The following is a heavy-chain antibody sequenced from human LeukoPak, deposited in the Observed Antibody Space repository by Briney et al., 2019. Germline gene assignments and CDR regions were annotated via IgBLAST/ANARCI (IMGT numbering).Heavy chain of an antibody. D-gene: IGHD3-22*01. CDR3: ARDGVAYYDSSGYSSYYYYMDV. CDR2: INPNSGGT. Sequence: ASVKVSCKASGYTFTGYYMHWVRQAPGQGLEWMGWINPNSGGTNYAQKFQGRVTMTRDTSISTAYMELSRLRSDDTAVYYCARDGVAYYDSSGYSSYYYYMDVWGKGTTVTVSS. CDR1: GYTFTGYY. J-gene: IGHJ6*03. V-gene: IGHV1-2*02.